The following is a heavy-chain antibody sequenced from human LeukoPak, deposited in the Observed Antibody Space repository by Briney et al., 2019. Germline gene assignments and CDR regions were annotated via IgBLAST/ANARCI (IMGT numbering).Heavy chain of an antibody. V-gene: IGHV1-69*05. CDR2: IIPIFGTA. CDR3: ASSSSSWFDP. J-gene: IGHJ5*02. D-gene: IGHD6-6*01. CDR1: GGTFSSYA. Sequence: SVKVSCKASGGTFSSYAISWVRQTPGQGLEWMGGIIPIFGTANYAQKFQGRVTITTDESTSTAYMELSSLRSEDTAVYYCASSSSSWFDPWGQGTLVTVSS.